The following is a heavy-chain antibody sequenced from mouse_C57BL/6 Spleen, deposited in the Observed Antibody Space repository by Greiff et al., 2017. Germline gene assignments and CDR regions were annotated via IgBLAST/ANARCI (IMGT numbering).Heavy chain of an antibody. D-gene: IGHD2-5*01. CDR3: ATSNYSAWFAY. CDR2: INPLSGYT. J-gene: IGHJ3*01. Sequence: VHLVESGAELAKPGASVKLSCKASGYTFTSYWMHWVKQRPGKGLEWIGYINPLSGYTKYNQKFKDKATLTADKSSSTAYMQLSSLTYEDSAVYYCATSNYSAWFAYWGQGTLVTVSA. V-gene: IGHV1-7*01. CDR1: GYTFTSYW.